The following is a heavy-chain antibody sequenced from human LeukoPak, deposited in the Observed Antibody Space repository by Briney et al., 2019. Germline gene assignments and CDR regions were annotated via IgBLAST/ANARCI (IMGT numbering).Heavy chain of an antibody. CDR1: GFTFDDYA. J-gene: IGHJ4*02. D-gene: IGHD2-2*01. V-gene: IGHV3-9*01. CDR3: ARGSRYQLLHSDYGFDY. Sequence: GRSLRLSCAASGFTFDDYAMHWVRQAPGKGLEWVSGINWNSGRIGYADSVKGRFTISRDNAKNSLYLQMNSLRAEDTAVYYCARGSRYQLLHSDYGFDYWGQGTLVTVSS. CDR2: INWNSGRI.